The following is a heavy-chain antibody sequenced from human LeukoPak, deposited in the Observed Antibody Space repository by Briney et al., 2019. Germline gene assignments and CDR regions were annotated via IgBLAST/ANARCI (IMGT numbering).Heavy chain of an antibody. CDR3: ARGPEIAAAGLDY. J-gene: IGHJ4*02. D-gene: IGHD6-13*01. Sequence: SSETLSLTRAVYGGSFSGYYWSWIRQPPGKGLEWSGEINLSGSTNYNPSLKSRVTISVGTSKNQFSLKLSSVPAADTAVYSCARGPEIAAAGLDYWGQGTLVTVSS. CDR1: GGSFSGYY. V-gene: IGHV4-34*01. CDR2: INLSGST.